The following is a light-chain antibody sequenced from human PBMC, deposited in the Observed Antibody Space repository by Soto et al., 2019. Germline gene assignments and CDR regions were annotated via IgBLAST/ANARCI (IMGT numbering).Light chain of an antibody. CDR3: QQYGSSGT. CDR2: GVS. J-gene: IGKJ1*01. Sequence: EVVLTQSPGTLSLSPGERATLSCRASQSVSGSDLAWYQQKPGQAPRLLISGVSNRATGTPDRFSGSGSGTDFTLTISRLEPEDFAVYYCQQYGSSGTFGQGTKVDI. V-gene: IGKV3-20*01. CDR1: QSVSGSD.